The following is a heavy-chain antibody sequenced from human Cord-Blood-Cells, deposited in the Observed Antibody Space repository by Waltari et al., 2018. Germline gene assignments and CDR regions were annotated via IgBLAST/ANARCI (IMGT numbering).Heavy chain of an antibody. CDR1: GGSFSGYY. D-gene: IGHD1-1*01. CDR3: ARGPKNWNFDY. V-gene: IGHV4-34*01. J-gene: IGHJ4*02. CDR2: INHSGST. Sequence: QVQLQQWGAGLLKPSETLSLTCAVYGGSFSGYYWSWIRQPPGKGLEWIGEINHSGSTNYNPSLKSRVTISVDTSKNQFSLKLSSVTAADTAVYYCARGPKNWNFDYWGQGTLVTVSS.